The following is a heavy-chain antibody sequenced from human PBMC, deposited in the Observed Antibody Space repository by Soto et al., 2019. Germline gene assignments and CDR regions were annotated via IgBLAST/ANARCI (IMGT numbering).Heavy chain of an antibody. Sequence: QITLKESGPTLVKPTQTLTLTCTFSGFSLSTSGVGVGWIRQPPGKALEWLALIYWDDDKRYSPSLKSRLTITKDTSKNQVVLTMTNMDPVDTATYYCALLYGSGSYAGGFDYWGQGTLVTVSS. D-gene: IGHD3-10*01. CDR2: IYWDDDK. V-gene: IGHV2-5*02. CDR1: GFSLSTSGVG. CDR3: ALLYGSGSYAGGFDY. J-gene: IGHJ4*02.